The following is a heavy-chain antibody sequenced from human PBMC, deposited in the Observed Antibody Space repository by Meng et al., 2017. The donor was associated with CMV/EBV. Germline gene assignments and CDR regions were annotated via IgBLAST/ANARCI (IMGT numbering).Heavy chain of an antibody. Sequence: GGSLRLSCAASGFTFSSYSMNWVRQAPGKGLEWVSYISSSSSTIYYADSVKGRFTISRDNSKNTLYLQMNSLTAEDTAVYYCARAYDYGHYDSCYFDYWGQGTLVTVSS. V-gene: IGHV3-48*01. CDR1: GFTFSSYS. D-gene: IGHD4-17*01. CDR3: ARAYDYGHYDSCYFDY. J-gene: IGHJ4*02. CDR2: ISSSSSTI.